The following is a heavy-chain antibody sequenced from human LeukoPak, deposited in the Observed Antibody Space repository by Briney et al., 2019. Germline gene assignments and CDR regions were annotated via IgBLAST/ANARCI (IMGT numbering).Heavy chain of an antibody. CDR1: GFTFCSYW. CDR2: INHNGNVN. Sequence: GGALRLSRAASGFTFCSYWMKWARPGPGEGLEWVASINHNGNVNYYVDSVKGRFTISRDNAKNSLYLQMSNLRAEDTAVYFCARGGGLDVWGQGATVTVSS. J-gene: IGHJ6*02. D-gene: IGHD3-16*01. CDR3: ARGGGLDV. V-gene: IGHV3-7*03.